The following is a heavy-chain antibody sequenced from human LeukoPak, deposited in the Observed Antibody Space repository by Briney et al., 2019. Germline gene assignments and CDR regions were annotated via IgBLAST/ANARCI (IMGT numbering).Heavy chain of an antibody. D-gene: IGHD6-6*01. V-gene: IGHV4-59*08. J-gene: IGHJ5*02. CDR3: ARVAAPLYSSFHNWFDP. Sequence: SETLSLTCTVSGGSISSYYWSWIRQPPGKGLEWIGYIYYSGSTNYNPSLKSRVTISVDTSKNQFSLKLSSVTAADTAVYYCARVAAPLYSSFHNWFDPWGQGTLVTVSS. CDR1: GGSISSYY. CDR2: IYYSGST.